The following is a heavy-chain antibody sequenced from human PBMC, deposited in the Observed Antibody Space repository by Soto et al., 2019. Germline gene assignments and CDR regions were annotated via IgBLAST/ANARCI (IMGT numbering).Heavy chain of an antibody. V-gene: IGHV4-34*01. CDR3: AREPSKDDHPYYGVDV. CDR1: GESFSGYY. J-gene: IGHJ6*02. Sequence: PSETLSLTCAVYGESFSGYYWNWIRQPPGKGLEWIGKINHSGSTNYNPSLKSRVTISVDTSKNQFYLKLTSVTAADTAVFYCAREPSKDDHPYYGVDVWGQGTTVTVSS. CDR2: INHSGST.